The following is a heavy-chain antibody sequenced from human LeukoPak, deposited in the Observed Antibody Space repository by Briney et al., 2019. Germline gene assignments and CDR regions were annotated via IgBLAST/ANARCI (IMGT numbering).Heavy chain of an antibody. Sequence: GGSLRLSCAASGFTVSSNYMSWVRQAPGKGLEWVSVIYSGGSTYYADSVKGRFTISRDNSKNTLYLQMNSLRAEDTAVYYCARLLHGVRLDYWGQGTLVTVSS. D-gene: IGHD4-17*01. J-gene: IGHJ4*02. CDR1: GFTVSSNY. CDR2: IYSGGST. CDR3: ARLLHGVRLDY. V-gene: IGHV3-53*01.